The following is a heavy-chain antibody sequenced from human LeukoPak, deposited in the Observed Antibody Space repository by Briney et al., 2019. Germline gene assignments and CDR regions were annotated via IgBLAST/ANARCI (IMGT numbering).Heavy chain of an antibody. J-gene: IGHJ2*01. CDR1: GFTFSSYG. CDR3: ARGSDCSGGSCYSYWYFDL. V-gene: IGHV3-64*04. Sequence: GGSLRLSCSASGFTFSSYGIHWVRQAPGKGLEYVSTITSHGGSAYYADSVKGRFTISRDNAKNTLYLQMNSLRAEDTAMYYCARGSDCSGGSCYSYWYFDLWGRGTLVTVSS. CDR2: ITSHGGSA. D-gene: IGHD2-15*01.